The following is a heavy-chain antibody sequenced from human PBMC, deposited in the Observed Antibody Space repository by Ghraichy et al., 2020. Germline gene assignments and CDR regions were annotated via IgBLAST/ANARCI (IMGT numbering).Heavy chain of an antibody. CDR1: GFTFSSYS. V-gene: IGHV3-21*01. J-gene: IGHJ4*02. D-gene: IGHD5-12*01. CDR2: ISSSSSYI. CDR3: ARDRHSGYEVLHDY. Sequence: GESLNISCAASGFTFSSYSMNWVRQAPGKGLEWVSSISSSSSYIYYADSVKGRFTISRDNAKNSLYLQMNSLRAEDTAVYYCARDRHSGYEVLHDYWGQGTLVTVSS.